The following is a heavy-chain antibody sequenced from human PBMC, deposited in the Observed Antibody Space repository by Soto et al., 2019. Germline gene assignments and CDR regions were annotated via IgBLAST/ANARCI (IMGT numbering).Heavy chain of an antibody. CDR2: IYYSGST. CDR3: ARLFMTNDAFDI. Sequence: SETLSLTCTVSGGSISSYYWSWIRQPPGKGLEWIGYIYYSGSTNYNPSLKSRVTISVDTSKNQFSLKLSSVTAADTAVYYCARLFMTNDAFDIWGQGTMVTVSS. J-gene: IGHJ3*02. V-gene: IGHV4-59*08. CDR1: GGSISSYY. D-gene: IGHD4-17*01.